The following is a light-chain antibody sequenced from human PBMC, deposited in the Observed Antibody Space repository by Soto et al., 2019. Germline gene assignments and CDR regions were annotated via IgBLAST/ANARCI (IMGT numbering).Light chain of an antibody. Sequence: IVLTQSPATLSLSRGERATLSCRASQSVSSYLAWYQQKPGQAPRLLIYDASNRATGIPARFSGSGSGTDFTLTISNLQPEDFAVYYCQQRYDWPPITFGQGTRLEIK. CDR2: DAS. J-gene: IGKJ5*01. CDR1: QSVSSY. V-gene: IGKV3-11*01. CDR3: QQRYDWPPIT.